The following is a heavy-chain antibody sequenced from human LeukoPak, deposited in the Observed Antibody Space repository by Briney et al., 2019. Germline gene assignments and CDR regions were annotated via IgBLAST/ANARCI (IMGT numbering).Heavy chain of an antibody. J-gene: IGHJ4*02. V-gene: IGHV3-21*01. CDR1: GFIFSNYT. D-gene: IGHD3-10*01. Sequence: PGGSLRLSCAASGFIFSNYTINWVRQPPGKGLEWVSSISRSSKSIYYADSVKGRFTISRDNAKNSLYLQMNSLRAEDTAVYYCALRGYYYGTGSYYNAYYFNYWGQGTLVTVSS. CDR3: ALRGYYYGTGSYYNAYYFNY. CDR2: ISRSSKSI.